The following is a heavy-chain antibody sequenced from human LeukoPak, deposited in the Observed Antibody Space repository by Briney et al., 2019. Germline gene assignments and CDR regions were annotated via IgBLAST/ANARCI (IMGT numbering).Heavy chain of an antibody. CDR1: GYSCNSQG. CDR2: INTDSGNP. V-gene: IGHV7-4-1*02. Sequence: GASVKISCKASGYSCNSQGMNWVRQAPGQGLEWMGWINTDSGNPTYAQGFTGRFVFSLDSAVSTAYLQISNLMPEDTGKYYCVKEILRFDLWGQGTMVTVSS. CDR3: VKEILRFDL. J-gene: IGHJ3*01.